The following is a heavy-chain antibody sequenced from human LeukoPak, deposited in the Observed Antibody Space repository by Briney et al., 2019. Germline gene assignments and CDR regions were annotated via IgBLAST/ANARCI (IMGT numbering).Heavy chain of an antibody. Sequence: TSETLSLTCAVYGGSFSGYYWSWIRQPPGKGLEWLGEVNHGGGANYNPSLKSRVTMSVDTSKNHFSLELSSVTAADTAIYYCARANAVTTGLFDLWGRGTLVTVSS. J-gene: IGHJ2*01. CDR2: VNHGGGA. CDR3: ARANAVTTGLFDL. CDR1: GGSFSGYY. V-gene: IGHV4-34*01. D-gene: IGHD1-1*01.